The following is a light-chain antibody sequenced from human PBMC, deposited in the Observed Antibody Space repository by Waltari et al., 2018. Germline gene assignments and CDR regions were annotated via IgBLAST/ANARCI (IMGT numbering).Light chain of an antibody. CDR2: IDN. J-gene: IGLJ3*02. V-gene: IGLV1-44*01. CDR1: YSNIGRNA. Sequence: QSVLTQPPSASGTPGQRVTISCSGSYSNIGRNAVHWYQQLPAAAPKLLIYIDNQRPSGVPDRFSGSKSGTSASLAISGLQSEDEAVYHCATWDDSLNAWVFGGGTKVTVL. CDR3: ATWDDSLNAWV.